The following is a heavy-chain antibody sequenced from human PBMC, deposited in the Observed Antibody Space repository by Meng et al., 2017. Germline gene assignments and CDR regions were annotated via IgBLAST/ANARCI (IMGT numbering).Heavy chain of an antibody. J-gene: IGHJ3*02. V-gene: IGHV5-51*01. CDR2: IYPGDSDT. Sequence: KVSCKGSGYSFTSYWIGWVRQMPGKGLEWMGIIYPGDSDTRYSPSFQGQVTISADKSISTAYLQWSSLKASDTAMYYCARQAYYYDSSGYYFGPPYDAFDIWGQATMVTVSS. CDR3: ARQAYYYDSSGYYFGPPYDAFDI. D-gene: IGHD3-22*01. CDR1: GYSFTSYW.